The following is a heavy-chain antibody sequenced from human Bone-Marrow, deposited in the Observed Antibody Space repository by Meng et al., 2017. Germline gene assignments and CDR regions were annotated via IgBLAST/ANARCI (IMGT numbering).Heavy chain of an antibody. V-gene: IGHV4-31*01. D-gene: IGHD6-13*01. J-gene: IGHJ4*02. CDR3: ARWAPSSRTFDY. CDR1: GGSISSGGYY. CDR2: IYYSGST. Sequence: QGRLQEPGPGLGRPSQTLSLNCTFSGGSISSGGYYWSWIRQHPGKGLEWIGYIYYSGSTYYNPSLKSLVTISVDTSKNQFSLKLSSVTAADTAVYYCARWAPSSRTFDYWGQGTLVTVSS.